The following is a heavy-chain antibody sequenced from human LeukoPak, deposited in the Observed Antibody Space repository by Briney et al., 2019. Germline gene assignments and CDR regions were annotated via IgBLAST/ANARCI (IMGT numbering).Heavy chain of an antibody. CDR3: AKDNTYYYGSGSLYYFDY. J-gene: IGHJ4*02. V-gene: IGHV3-23*01. CDR1: GFTFSSYA. CDR2: ISGSGGST. Sequence: GGSLRLSCAASGFTFSSYAMSWVRQAPGKGLEWVSAISGSGGSTYYADSVKGRFTISRDNSKNTLYLQMNSLRAEDTAVYYCAKDNTYYYGSGSLYYFDYWGQGTLVTVSS. D-gene: IGHD3-10*01.